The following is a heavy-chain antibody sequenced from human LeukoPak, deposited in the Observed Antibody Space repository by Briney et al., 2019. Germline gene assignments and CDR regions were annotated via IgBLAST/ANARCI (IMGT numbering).Heavy chain of an antibody. CDR3: AREWELLCAFDI. Sequence: PSETLSLTCTVSGRSISIYYWSCLRHPPGRGRECLGYIYYSGRTNYNPSLKSRVTISVDTSKNQFSLKLSSVTAADTAVYYCAREWELLCAFDIWGQGTRVPVSS. J-gene: IGHJ3*02. V-gene: IGHV4-59*01. CDR1: GRSISIYY. D-gene: IGHD1-26*01. CDR2: IYYSGRT.